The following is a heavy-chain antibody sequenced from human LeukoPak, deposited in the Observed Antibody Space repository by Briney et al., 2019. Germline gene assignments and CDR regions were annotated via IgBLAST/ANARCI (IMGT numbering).Heavy chain of an antibody. CDR3: TRHHIAVAGTRVHYYYYYYMDV. CDR2: IRSKANSYAT. J-gene: IGHJ6*03. D-gene: IGHD6-19*01. Sequence: GGSLRLSCAASGFTFSGSAMHWVRQASGKGLEWVGRIRSKANSYATAYAASVKGRFTISRDDSKNTAYLQMNSLKTEDTAVYYCTRHHIAVAGTRVHYYYYYYMDVWGKGTTVTVSS. V-gene: IGHV3-73*01. CDR1: GFTFSGSA.